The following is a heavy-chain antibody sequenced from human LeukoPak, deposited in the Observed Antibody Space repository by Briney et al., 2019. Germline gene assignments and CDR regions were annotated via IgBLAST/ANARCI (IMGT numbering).Heavy chain of an antibody. Sequence: ASVKVSCKASGYTFIGYYMHWVRQAHGQGLEWMGWINPNSGGTNYAQKFQGRVTMTRDTSISTAYMELSSLRSEDTAVYYCARTDSNSNFDYWGQGTLVTVSS. J-gene: IGHJ4*02. CDR2: INPNSGGT. V-gene: IGHV1-2*02. CDR3: ARTDSNSNFDY. D-gene: IGHD4-11*01. CDR1: GYTFIGYY.